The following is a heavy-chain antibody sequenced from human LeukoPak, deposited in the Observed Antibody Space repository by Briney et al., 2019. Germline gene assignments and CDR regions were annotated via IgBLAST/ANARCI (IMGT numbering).Heavy chain of an antibody. J-gene: IGHJ6*03. D-gene: IGHD2-2*01. Sequence: QPGGSLRRSCAASGFTFSSYAMSWVRQAPGKGLEWVSAISGSGGSKYYADSVKGRFTISREHSKNTLYLQMNSLRAEDTAVYYCARGVKVAVVPAAIQHYYYYMDVWGKGTTVTVSS. CDR3: ARGVKVAVVPAAIQHYYYYMDV. V-gene: IGHV3-23*01. CDR1: GFTFSSYA. CDR2: ISGSGGSK.